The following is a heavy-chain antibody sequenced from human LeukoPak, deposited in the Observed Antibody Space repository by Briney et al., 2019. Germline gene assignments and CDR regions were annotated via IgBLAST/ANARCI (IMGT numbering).Heavy chain of an antibody. CDR3: AIGGTYGSGS. Sequence: GGSLRLSCAASGFTFANTWMHWARQAPGKGLVWVSLINNDGSTTNYADSVKGRFTISRDNAKNTVYLQMNSLRAEYTAVYYCAIGGTYGSGSWGEGTLVTVCS. V-gene: IGHV3-74*01. CDR1: GFTFANTW. J-gene: IGHJ4*02. CDR2: INNDGSTT. D-gene: IGHD3-10*01.